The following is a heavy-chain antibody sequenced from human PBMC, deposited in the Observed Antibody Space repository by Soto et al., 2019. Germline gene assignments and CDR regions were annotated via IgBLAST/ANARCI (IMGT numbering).Heavy chain of an antibody. Sequence: EVQLLESGGGLVEPGGSLRLSCAASGFTFRSSPMSWVRQAPGKGLEWVSAIDTSGAGTYYVDSVRGRFTISRDNSKNTLFLRMDRLRAEDMALYYCAKRYCGGSSCSGGRAFDYWGQGTLVTVSS. CDR1: GFTFRSSP. J-gene: IGHJ4*01. CDR3: AKRYCGGSSCSGGRAFDY. V-gene: IGHV3-23*05. CDR2: IDTSGAGT. D-gene: IGHD2-15*01.